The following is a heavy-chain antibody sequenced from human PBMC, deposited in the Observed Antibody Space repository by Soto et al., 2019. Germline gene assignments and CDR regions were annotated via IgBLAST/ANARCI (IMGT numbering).Heavy chain of an antibody. CDR1: GYSISSGYY. D-gene: IGHD6-13*01. J-gene: IGHJ1*01. Sequence: KPSETLSLTCAVSGYSISSGYYWGWIRQPPGKGLEWIGSIYHSGSTYYNPSLKSRVTISVDTSKNQFSLKLSSVTAADTAVYYCARGWYRRSWSRAAYFQHWGHGTLVTVSS. CDR2: IYHSGST. V-gene: IGHV4-38-2*01. CDR3: ARGWYRRSWSRAAYFQH.